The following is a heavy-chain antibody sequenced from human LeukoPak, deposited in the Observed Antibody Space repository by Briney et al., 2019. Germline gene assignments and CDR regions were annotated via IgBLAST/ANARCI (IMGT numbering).Heavy chain of an antibody. CDR1: GGSISSYS. Sequence: PSETLSLTCTVSGGSISSYSWSWIRQPPGKGLEWIAYIYNSGSSNYNPSLKSRVTISVDTSKNQFCLKLSSVTAADTAVYYGARVVYYDSTPRWFDPWGQGTLVTVSS. V-gene: IGHV4-59*01. J-gene: IGHJ5*02. CDR2: IYNSGSS. D-gene: IGHD3-22*01. CDR3: ARVVYYDSTPRWFDP.